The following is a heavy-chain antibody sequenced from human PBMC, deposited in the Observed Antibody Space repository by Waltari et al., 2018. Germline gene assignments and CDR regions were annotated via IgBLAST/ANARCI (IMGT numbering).Heavy chain of an antibody. V-gene: IGHV3-7*01. J-gene: IGHJ5*02. CDR2: RKQDGSET. CDR3: ARVPDIVVGPGWFDP. Sequence: EVQLVESGGGLVQPGGSLRLSCAASGFTFSSYWMSWVRQAPGKGLEWVANRKQDGSETYYVDSVKGLFTISRDNAKNSLYLQMNSLRAEDTAVYYCARVPDIVVGPGWFDPWGQGTLVTVSS. CDR1: GFTFSSYW. D-gene: IGHD2-2*01.